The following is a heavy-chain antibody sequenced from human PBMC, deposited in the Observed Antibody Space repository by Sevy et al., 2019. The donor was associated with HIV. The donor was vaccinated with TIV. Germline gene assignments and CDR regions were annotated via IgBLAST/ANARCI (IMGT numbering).Heavy chain of an antibody. CDR1: GFTFSSYS. J-gene: IGHJ6*03. V-gene: IGHV3-48*02. CDR3: ARGHDYGDYGGYYYYYMDV. CDR2: ISSSSNTI. Sequence: GGSLRLSCAASGFTFSSYSMNWVRQAPGKGLEWVSYISSSSNTIYYADSVKGRFTISRDNAKNSLYLQMNSLRDEDTAVYYCARGHDYGDYGGYYYYYMDVWGKGTTVTVSS. D-gene: IGHD4-17*01.